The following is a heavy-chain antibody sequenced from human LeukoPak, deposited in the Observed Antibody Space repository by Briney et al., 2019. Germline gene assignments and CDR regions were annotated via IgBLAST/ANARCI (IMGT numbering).Heavy chain of an antibody. CDR1: GFTFSGFW. CDR2: INSDGSGG. V-gene: IGHV3-7*03. J-gene: IGHJ3*01. D-gene: IGHD6-6*01. CDR3: ARSSYSSSSSV. Sequence: GGSLRLSCAVSGFTFSGFWMSWSRQAPGKGLEWVASINSDGSGGYYADVVKGRFPISRDNAKNSLYLQINSLRAEDTAVYYCARSSYSSSSSVWGQGTMVTVSS.